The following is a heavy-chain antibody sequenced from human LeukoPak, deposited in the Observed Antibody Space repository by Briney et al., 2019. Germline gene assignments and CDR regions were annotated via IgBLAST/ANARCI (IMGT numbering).Heavy chain of an antibody. D-gene: IGHD4-17*01. J-gene: IGHJ4*02. CDR1: GFTFSSYW. CDR3: AKGRGLSYDYGVDY. CDR2: INSDGSST. V-gene: IGHV3-74*01. Sequence: GGSLRLSCAASGFTFSSYWMHWVRQAPGKGLVWVSRINSDGSSTSYADSVKGRFTISRDNAKNSLYLQMNSLRAEDMALYYCAKGRGLSYDYGVDYWGQGTLVTVSS.